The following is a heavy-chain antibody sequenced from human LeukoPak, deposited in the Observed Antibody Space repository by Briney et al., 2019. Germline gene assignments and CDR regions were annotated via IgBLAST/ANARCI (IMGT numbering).Heavy chain of an antibody. D-gene: IGHD5-24*01. Sequence: ASVKVSCKAFGYTFTGYWVHWVRQAPGQGPEWMGVISPSGGSTIYAQKFKGRVTLTRDMSTSTDYLELSSLRSEDTAVYYCAGDNSVRDEAWWFNPWGQGTLVTVSS. CDR1: GYTFTGYW. CDR3: AGDNSVRDEAWWFNP. J-gene: IGHJ5*02. CDR2: ISPSGGST. V-gene: IGHV1-46*01.